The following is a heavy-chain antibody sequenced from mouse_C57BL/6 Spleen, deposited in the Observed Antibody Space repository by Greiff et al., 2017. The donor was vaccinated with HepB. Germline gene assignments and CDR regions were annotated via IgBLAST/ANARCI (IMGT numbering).Heavy chain of an antibody. CDR2: IRSKSNNYAT. J-gene: IGHJ2*01. Sequence: EVKVEESGGGLVQPKGSLKLSCAASGFSFNTYAMNWVRQAPGKGLEWVARIRSKSNNYATYYADSVKDRFTISRDDSESMLYMQMNNLKTDDTAMYYCVRQGNSGYFDYWGQGTTLTVAS. CDR3: VRQGNSGYFDY. CDR1: GFSFNTYA. D-gene: IGHD2-1*01. V-gene: IGHV10-1*01.